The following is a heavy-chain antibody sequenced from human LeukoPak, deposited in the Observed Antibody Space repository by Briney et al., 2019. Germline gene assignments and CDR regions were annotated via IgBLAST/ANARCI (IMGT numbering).Heavy chain of an antibody. Sequence: PGRSLRLSCAASGFTLSSYAMSWVRQTPGKGLECVSTIRDTDGRTYYADSVEGRFTISRDNSTNTLYLQMNSLRAGDTAIYYCAKSGNTETVDYWGQGTLVTVSS. CDR2: IRDTDGRT. J-gene: IGHJ4*02. V-gene: IGHV3-23*01. CDR3: AKSGNTETVDY. D-gene: IGHD4-17*01. CDR1: GFTLSSYA.